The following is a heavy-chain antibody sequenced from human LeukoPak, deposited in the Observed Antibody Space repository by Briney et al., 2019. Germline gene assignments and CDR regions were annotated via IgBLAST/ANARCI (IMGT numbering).Heavy chain of an antibody. D-gene: IGHD6-13*01. Sequence: SGGSLRLSCAASGFTVSSNYMSWVRQAPGKGLEWVSVIYSGGSTYYADSVKGSFTISRDNSKNTLYLQMNSLRAEDTAVYYCARSLSSSWPNFDYWGQGTLVTVSS. J-gene: IGHJ4*02. CDR2: IYSGGST. V-gene: IGHV3-66*01. CDR3: ARSLSSSWPNFDY. CDR1: GFTVSSNY.